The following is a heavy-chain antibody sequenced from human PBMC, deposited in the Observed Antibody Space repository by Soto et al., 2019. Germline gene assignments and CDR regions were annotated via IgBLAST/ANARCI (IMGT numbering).Heavy chain of an antibody. Sequence: GGSLRLSCAASGFTFSSYAMSWVRQAPGKGLEWVSSVSSTTHYIYYADSMRGRFTISRDNAKNAVYLEMNSLRAEDTAVYYCARESEDLTSNFDYWGQGTLVTVSS. J-gene: IGHJ4*02. CDR1: GFTFSSYA. CDR2: VSSTTHYI. CDR3: ARESEDLTSNFDY. V-gene: IGHV3-21*06.